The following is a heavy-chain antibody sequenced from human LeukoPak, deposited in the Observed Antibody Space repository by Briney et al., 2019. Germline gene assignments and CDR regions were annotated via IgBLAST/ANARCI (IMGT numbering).Heavy chain of an antibody. V-gene: IGHV3-30*03. Sequence: PGGSLRLSCAASGFTFSSYGMHWVRQAPGKGLEWVAVISYDGSNKYYADSVKGRFTISRDNSKNTLYLQMNSLRAEDTAVYYCAREEDTGHYYYYGMDVWGQGTTVTVSS. CDR2: ISYDGSNK. J-gene: IGHJ6*02. CDR1: GFTFSSYG. CDR3: AREEDTGHYYYYGMDV. D-gene: IGHD1-14*01.